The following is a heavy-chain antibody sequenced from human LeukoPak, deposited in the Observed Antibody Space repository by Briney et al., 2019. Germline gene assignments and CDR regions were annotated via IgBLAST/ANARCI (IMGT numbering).Heavy chain of an antibody. V-gene: IGHV4-39*07. CDR3: ARVRGYNWNPFDY. D-gene: IGHD1-20*01. CDR2: IYYSGST. J-gene: IGHJ4*02. Sequence: SETLSLTCTVSGGSISSSSYYWGWIRQPPGKGLEWIGSIYYSGSTYYNPSLKSRVTISVDTPKNQFSLKLSSVTAADTAVYYCARVRGYNWNPFDYWGQGTLVTVSS. CDR1: GGSISSSSYY.